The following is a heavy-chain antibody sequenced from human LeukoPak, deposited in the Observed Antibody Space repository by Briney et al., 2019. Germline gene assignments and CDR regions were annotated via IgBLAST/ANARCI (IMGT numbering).Heavy chain of an antibody. D-gene: IGHD2-15*01. J-gene: IGHJ5*02. CDR3: ARGPSVVAATPGYWFDP. V-gene: IGHV3-23*01. CDR2: ISGSGTVT. CDR1: AFTFTNYA. Sequence: GGSLRLSCTASAFTFTNYAMNWVRQAPGKGLEWVSTISGSGTVTYYADSVKGRFTISRDDSTVYLQMNSLKASDTAMYYCARGPSVVAATPGYWFDPWGQGTLVTVSS.